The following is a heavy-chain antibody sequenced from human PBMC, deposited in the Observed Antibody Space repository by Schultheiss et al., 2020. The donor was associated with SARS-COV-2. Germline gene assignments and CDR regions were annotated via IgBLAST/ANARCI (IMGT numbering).Heavy chain of an antibody. Sequence: GGSLRLSCAASGFTFSSHWMSWVRQAPGKGLEWVANIKPDGSEKYHLDSVKGRFIISRDNAKNSLYLQMNSLRDEDTALYYCARATMGGTYYFDFWGQGTLVTVSS. CDR1: GFTFSSHW. CDR3: ARATMGGTYYFDF. CDR2: IKPDGSEK. V-gene: IGHV3-7*01. D-gene: IGHD1-26*01. J-gene: IGHJ4*02.